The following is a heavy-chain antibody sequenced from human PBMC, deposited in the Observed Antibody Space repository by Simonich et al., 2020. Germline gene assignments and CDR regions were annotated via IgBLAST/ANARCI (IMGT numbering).Heavy chain of an antibody. Sequence: EVQLVESGGGLVQPGGSLKLSCAASGFTFSGSAMHWVRQAAGKGVEWVGRIRRKANSNATAYAASVKGRFTISRDDSKNTAYLQMNSLKTEDTAVYYCTPGDYWGQGTLVTVSS. J-gene: IGHJ4*02. V-gene: IGHV3-73*02. CDR3: TPGDY. CDR1: GFTFSGSA. CDR2: IRRKANSNAT.